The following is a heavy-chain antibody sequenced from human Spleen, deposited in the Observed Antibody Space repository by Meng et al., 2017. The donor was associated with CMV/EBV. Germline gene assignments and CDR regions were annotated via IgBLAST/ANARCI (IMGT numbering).Heavy chain of an antibody. CDR1: GFTFSSYE. V-gene: IGHV3-48*03. J-gene: IGHJ4*02. CDR2: ISSSGSSSTI. CDR3: ARWRPRIDY. Sequence: GESLKISCAASGFTFSSYEMNWVRQAPGKGLEWISYISSSGSSSTIYYADSVKGRFTISRDNAKNSLYLQMNSLRAEDTAVYYCARWRPRIDYWGQGTLVTVSS. D-gene: IGHD3-3*01.